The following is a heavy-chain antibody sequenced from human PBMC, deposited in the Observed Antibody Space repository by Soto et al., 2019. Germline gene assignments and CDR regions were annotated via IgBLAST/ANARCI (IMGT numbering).Heavy chain of an antibody. J-gene: IGHJ6*02. Sequence: PGGSLRLSCAASGFTFSSYAMSWVRQAPGKGLEWVSAISGXXXXXXXXXXXKGRFTISRDNSKNTLYLQMNSLRAEDTAVYYCAKRRDSYATYYYYYGMDVWGQGTTVTVSS. CDR3: AKRRDSYATYYYYYGMDV. CDR2: ISGXXXXX. V-gene: IGHV3-23*01. CDR1: GFTFSSYA. D-gene: IGHD5-18*01.